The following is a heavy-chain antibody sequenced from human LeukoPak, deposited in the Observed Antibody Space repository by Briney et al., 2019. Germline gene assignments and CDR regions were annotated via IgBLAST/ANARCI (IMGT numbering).Heavy chain of an antibody. D-gene: IGHD2-15*01. CDR1: GGTFSSYA. CDR2: IIPIFGTA. Sequence: SVKVSCKASGGTFSSYAISWVRQAPGQGLEWMGGIIPIFGTANYAQKFQGRVTITADEPTSTAYMELSSLRSEDTAVYYCASSTRGIVVAYYYYGMDVWGKGTTVTVSS. CDR3: ASSTRGIVVAYYYYGMDV. J-gene: IGHJ6*04. V-gene: IGHV1-69*01.